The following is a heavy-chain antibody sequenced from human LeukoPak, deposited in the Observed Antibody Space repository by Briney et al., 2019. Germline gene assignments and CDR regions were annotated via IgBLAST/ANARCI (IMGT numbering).Heavy chain of an antibody. Sequence: AGGSLRLSCAASGFAFSSYSMNWVRQAPGKGLEWVSYISNSSSTIYYADSVKGRFTISRDNAKNSLYLQMNSLRAEDTAVYYCARVVRHDVSGYLDYWGQGTLVTVSS. J-gene: IGHJ4*02. D-gene: IGHD3-9*01. CDR3: ARVVRHDVSGYLDY. V-gene: IGHV3-48*01. CDR1: GFAFSSYS. CDR2: ISNSSSTI.